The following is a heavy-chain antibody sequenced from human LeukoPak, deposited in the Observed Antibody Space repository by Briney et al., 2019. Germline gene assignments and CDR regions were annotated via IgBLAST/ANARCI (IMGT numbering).Heavy chain of an antibody. V-gene: IGHV4-4*02. D-gene: IGHD2-15*01. Sequence: PSGTLSLTCAVSGGSISSSNWWSWVRQPPGKGLEWIGEIYHSGSTNYNPSLKSRVTISVDKSKNQFSLKLSSVTAADTAVYYCTRAPYCSGGSCYQRGPDYWGQGTLVTVSS. CDR1: GGSISSSNW. CDR3: TRAPYCSGGSCYQRGPDY. CDR2: IYHSGST. J-gene: IGHJ4*02.